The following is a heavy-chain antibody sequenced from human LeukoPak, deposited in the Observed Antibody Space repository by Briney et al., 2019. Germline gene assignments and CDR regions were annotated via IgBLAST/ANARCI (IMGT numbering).Heavy chain of an antibody. D-gene: IGHD2-8*01. V-gene: IGHV3-66*02. CDR2: LYRGGLT. CDR3: ASGDCSNGICPDF. CDR1: KFSGTSNY. J-gene: IGHJ4*02. Sequence: TGGSLRLSCAASKFSGTSNYMSWVRQAPGKGLDWVSVLYRGGLTYYAGPVQGRFTISRDTPKNILYLKMNYLLPEDTAIYYCASGDCSNGICPDFWGQGILVTVSS.